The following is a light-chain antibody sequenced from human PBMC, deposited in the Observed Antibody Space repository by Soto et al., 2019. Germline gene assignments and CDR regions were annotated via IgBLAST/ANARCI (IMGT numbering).Light chain of an antibody. CDR3: SSYTRSSSYG. CDR2: DVT. CDR1: SSDVGGYKY. Sequence: QSALTQPASVSGSPGQSITISCTGTSSDVGGYKYVSWYQQHPDKAPKLIIYDVTNRPSGISNHFSGSKSGNTASLTIFGLQAEDEADYYCSSYTRSSSYGFGTGTKVTVL. J-gene: IGLJ1*01. V-gene: IGLV2-14*01.